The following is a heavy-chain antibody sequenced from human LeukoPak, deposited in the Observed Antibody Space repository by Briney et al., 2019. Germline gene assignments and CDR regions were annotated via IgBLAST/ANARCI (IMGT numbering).Heavy chain of an antibody. D-gene: IGHD1-26*01. CDR2: ISVSGGST. CDR1: GFTFSSYV. J-gene: IGHJ4*02. Sequence: GGSLRLSCAASGFTFSSYVMSWVRQAPGKGLEWVSGISVSGGSTYYADSVKGRFTISRDNSKKTLYLQMNTLRAEDTAVYYCAKGYSGSYYASFDFWGQGTLVTVSS. CDR3: AKGYSGSYYASFDF. V-gene: IGHV3-23*01.